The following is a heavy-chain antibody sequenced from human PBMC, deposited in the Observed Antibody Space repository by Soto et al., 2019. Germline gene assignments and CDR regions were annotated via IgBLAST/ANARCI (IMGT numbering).Heavy chain of an antibody. D-gene: IGHD2-15*01. J-gene: IGHJ5*02. CDR1: GGSFSGYY. CDR2: INHSGST. Sequence: SETLSLTCAVYGGSFSGYYWSWIRQPPGKGLEWIGEINHSGSTNYNPSLKSRVTISVDTSKNQFSLKLSSVTAADTAVYYCARSGYCSGGSCLRRPWGKHNWFDPWGQGTLVTVSS. CDR3: ARSGYCSGGSCLRRPWGKHNWFDP. V-gene: IGHV4-34*01.